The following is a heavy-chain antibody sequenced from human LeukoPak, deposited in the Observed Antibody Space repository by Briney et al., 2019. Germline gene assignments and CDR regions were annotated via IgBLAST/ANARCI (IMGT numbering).Heavy chain of an antibody. D-gene: IGHD3-3*01. CDR2: IGGLGSST. Sequence: GGSLRLSCAASGFTFSSHAMAWVRQAPGKGLGWVSAIGGLGSSTYYGNSVKGRFTISKDNSKNTVYLQMDSLRVEDTAVYYCARDPGVVAFHYFDFWGQGTLITVSS. CDR3: ARDPGVVAFHYFDF. V-gene: IGHV3-23*01. J-gene: IGHJ4*02. CDR1: GFTFSSHA.